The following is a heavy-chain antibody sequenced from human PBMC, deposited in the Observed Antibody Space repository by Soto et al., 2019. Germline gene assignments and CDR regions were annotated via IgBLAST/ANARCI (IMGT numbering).Heavy chain of an antibody. J-gene: IGHJ5*02. V-gene: IGHV4-4*02. Sequence: SETLSLTCGVSSGSISSRNWWSWVRQPPGKGLEWIGEISHSGRTNYNPSLESRVTMSVDKSRNQFYLKLNFVTAADTAVFYCATQTYSYNWHHWGQGTLVTVSS. CDR3: ATQTYSYNWHH. D-gene: IGHD1-1*01. CDR1: SGSISSRNW. CDR2: ISHSGRT.